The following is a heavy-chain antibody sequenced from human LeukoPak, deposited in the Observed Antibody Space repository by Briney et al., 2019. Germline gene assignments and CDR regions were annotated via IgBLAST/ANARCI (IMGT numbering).Heavy chain of an antibody. CDR3: ARDTSSLIDY. Sequence: ASVKVSCKASGYTFTNYAMNWVRQAPGQGLEWMGWINPITGNPTYAQGFTGRFVFSLDTSVSTAYLQISSLKAEDTAVYYCARDTSSLIDYWGQGTLVTVSS. CDR1: GYTFTNYA. D-gene: IGHD2-2*01. J-gene: IGHJ4*02. CDR2: INPITGNP. V-gene: IGHV7-4-1*02.